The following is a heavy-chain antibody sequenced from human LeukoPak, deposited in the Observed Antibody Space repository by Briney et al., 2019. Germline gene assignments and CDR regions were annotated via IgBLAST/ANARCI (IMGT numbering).Heavy chain of an antibody. J-gene: IGHJ3*02. CDR2: ISYDGINK. Sequence: HPGGSLRLSCAASGFTFSSYAMHWVRQAPGKGLEWVAIISYDGINKYYADSVKGRFTISRDNSKNTLYLQMSSLRAEDTAVYYCAKDGRQRETYFYGSGSANAFDIWGQGTMVTVSP. D-gene: IGHD3-10*01. CDR3: AKDGRQRETYFYGSGSANAFDI. CDR1: GFTFSSYA. V-gene: IGHV3-30*04.